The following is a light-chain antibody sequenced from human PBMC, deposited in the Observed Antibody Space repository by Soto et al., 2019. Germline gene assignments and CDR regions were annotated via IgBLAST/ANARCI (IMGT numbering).Light chain of an antibody. CDR2: DAS. CDR1: QTVTNDY. V-gene: IGKV3-20*01. CDR3: QKYGFSPIS. Sequence: EVVLTQSPVTLSFSPGEIVTLSCSASQTVTNDYLAWYQQKDGQAPRLLIYDASTRATGVPDRFSGSGSGPEYTLTITRLEPEDFAVYSCQKYGFSPISFGQGTRLEIK. J-gene: IGKJ5*01.